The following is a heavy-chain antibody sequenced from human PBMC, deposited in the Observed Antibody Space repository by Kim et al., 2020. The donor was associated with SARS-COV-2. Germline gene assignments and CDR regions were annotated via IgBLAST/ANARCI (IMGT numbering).Heavy chain of an antibody. Sequence: SETLSLTCTVSGGSISSYYWSWIRQPPGKGLEWSGDIYYSGSTNYNPSLKSRVTISVDTSKNQFSLKLRSVTAADTAVYYCASVNLDVLPLYYYYYYMDV. V-gene: IGHV4-59*08. CDR1: GGSISSYY. D-gene: IGHD3-16*02. J-gene: IGHJ6*03. CDR3: ASVNLDVLPLYYYYYYMDV. CDR2: IYYSGST.